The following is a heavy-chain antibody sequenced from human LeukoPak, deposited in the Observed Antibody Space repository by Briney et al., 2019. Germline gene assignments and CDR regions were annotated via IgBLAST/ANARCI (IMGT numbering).Heavy chain of an antibody. CDR3: ARDMAQGWD. CDR2: ISWNSGSI. CDR1: GFTFDDYA. D-gene: IGHD5-24*01. V-gene: IGHV3-9*01. Sequence: GGSLRLSCAASGFTFDDYAMHWVRQAPGKGLEWVSGISWNSGSIGYADSVKGRFTISRDNAKNSLYLQMNSLRAEDTAVYYCARDMAQGWDWGQGTLVTVSS. J-gene: IGHJ4*02.